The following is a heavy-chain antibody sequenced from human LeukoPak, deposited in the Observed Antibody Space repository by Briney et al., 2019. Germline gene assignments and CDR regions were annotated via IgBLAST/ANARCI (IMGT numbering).Heavy chain of an antibody. D-gene: IGHD2-21*01. J-gene: IGHJ4*02. Sequence: GGSLRLSCAASGFTFSHYEMNWLRQAPGKAPEFVAYISDGGGSTKYYAPSVTGRFIISRDNAMQSVYLQMNSLRVEDTAIYFCARDSARGGYDPYCFDAWGQGVLVSVSA. V-gene: IGHV3-48*03. CDR2: ISDGGGSTK. CDR1: GFTFSHYE. CDR3: ARDSARGGYDPYCFDA.